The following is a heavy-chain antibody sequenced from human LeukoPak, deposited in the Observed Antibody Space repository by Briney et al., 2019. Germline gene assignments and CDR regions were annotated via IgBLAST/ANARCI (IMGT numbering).Heavy chain of an antibody. V-gene: IGHV5-51*01. CDR1: GYSFPGYW. CDR2: IYPGDSDT. CDR3: ARRHKYSSGWSHHFDY. J-gene: IGHJ4*02. Sequence: GESLKISCKGSGYSFPGYWIGWVRQMPGKGLEWMGIIYPGDSDTRYSPSFQGEVTISADKSISTTYLQWSSLKVSDTAIYFCARRHKYSSGWSHHFDYWGQGTLVTVSS. D-gene: IGHD6-19*01.